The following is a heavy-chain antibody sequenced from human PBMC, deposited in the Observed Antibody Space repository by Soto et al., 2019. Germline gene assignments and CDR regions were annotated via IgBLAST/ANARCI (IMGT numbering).Heavy chain of an antibody. CDR1: GYTFTSYD. CDR3: ARGDPQLAVAGYYYYYYGMDV. D-gene: IGHD6-19*01. J-gene: IGHJ6*02. Sequence: SVKVSCKASGYTFTSYDINWGRQATVQGLEWMGWMNPNSGNTGYAQKFQGRVTMTRNTSISTAYMELSSLRSEDTAVYYCARGDPQLAVAGYYYYYYGMDVWGQGTTVTVSS. CDR2: MNPNSGNT. V-gene: IGHV1-8*01.